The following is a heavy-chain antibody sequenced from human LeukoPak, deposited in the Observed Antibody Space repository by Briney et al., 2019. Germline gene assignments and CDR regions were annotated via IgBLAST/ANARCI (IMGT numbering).Heavy chain of an antibody. Sequence: GGSLRLSCAASGFTFSNAWMSWVRQAPGKGLEWVGRIKSKTDGGITDYAAPVKGRFTISRDDSKNTLYLQMNSLKTEDTAVYYCTTYYGDYGPQGFDYWGQGTLVTVSS. D-gene: IGHD4-17*01. J-gene: IGHJ4*02. CDR2: IKSKTDGGIT. CDR1: GFTFSNAW. V-gene: IGHV3-15*01. CDR3: TTYYGDYGPQGFDY.